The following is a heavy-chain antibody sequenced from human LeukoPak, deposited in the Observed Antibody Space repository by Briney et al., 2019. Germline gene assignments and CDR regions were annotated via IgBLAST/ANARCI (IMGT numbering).Heavy chain of an antibody. CDR3: ARGRTFFGVVIGFSVYFDY. CDR1: GFTFSDYY. J-gene: IGHJ4*02. Sequence: GGSLRLSCAASGFTFSDYYMSWIRQAPGKGLEWVSYISSSGSTIYYADSVKGRFTISRDNAKTSLYLQMNSLRAEDTAVYYCARGRTFFGVVIGFSVYFDYWGQGTLVTVSS. D-gene: IGHD3-3*01. V-gene: IGHV3-11*01. CDR2: ISSSGSTI.